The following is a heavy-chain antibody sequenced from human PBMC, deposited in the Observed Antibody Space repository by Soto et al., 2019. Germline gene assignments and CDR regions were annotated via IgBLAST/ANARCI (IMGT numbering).Heavy chain of an antibody. CDR3: AKLIVESAFGPSPRGGFEV. J-gene: IGHJ3*01. CDR1: GFNFKTAG. V-gene: IGHV3-30*18. CDR2: ISYGGRKT. Sequence: GGSLRLSCAASGFNFKTAGMHWVRQAPGKGPEWLALISYGGRKTHYAESVKGRFTVSRDNANDMLFLQMNSLTTEDTALYYCAKLIVESAFGPSPRGGFEVWGQGTMVTVSS. D-gene: IGHD1-26*01.